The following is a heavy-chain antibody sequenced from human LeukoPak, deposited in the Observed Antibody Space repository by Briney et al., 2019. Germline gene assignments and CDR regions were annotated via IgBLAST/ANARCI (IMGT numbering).Heavy chain of an antibody. D-gene: IGHD4/OR15-4a*01. J-gene: IGHJ6*03. Sequence: ASVKVSCKASGYTFTSYDINWVRQATGQGLEWMGIINPSGGSTSYAQKFQGRVTMTRDTSTSTVYMELSSLRSEDTAVYYCASGAYYYMDVWGKGTTVTVSS. CDR1: GYTFTSYD. CDR2: INPSGGST. CDR3: ASGAYYYMDV. V-gene: IGHV1-46*01.